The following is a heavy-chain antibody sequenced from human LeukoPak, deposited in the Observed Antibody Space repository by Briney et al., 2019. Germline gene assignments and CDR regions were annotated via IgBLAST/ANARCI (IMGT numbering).Heavy chain of an antibody. CDR2: IYYSGST. J-gene: IGHJ5*02. CDR1: GGSISSGGYY. D-gene: IGHD6-6*01. CDR3: ARDHGVAARPGWFDP. Sequence: SQTLSLTCTVSGGSISSGGYYWSWLRQHPGRGLEWIGYIYYSGSTYYNPSLKSRVTISVDTSKNQFSLKLSSVTAADTAVYYCARDHGVAARPGWFDPWGQGTLVTVSS. V-gene: IGHV4-31*03.